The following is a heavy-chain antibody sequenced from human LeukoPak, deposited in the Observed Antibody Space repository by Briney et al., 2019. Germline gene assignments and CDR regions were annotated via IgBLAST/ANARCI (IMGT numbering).Heavy chain of an antibody. CDR2: ISGSGGST. V-gene: IGHV3-23*01. CDR3: AKDYGSPWKVGSPFDY. J-gene: IGHJ4*02. D-gene: IGHD1-1*01. Sequence: QAGGSLRLSCAASGFTFSSYAMSWVRQAPGKGLEWVSAISGSGGSTYYADSVKGRFTISRDNPKNTLYLQMNSLRAEDTAVYYCAKDYGSPWKVGSPFDYWGQGTLVTVSS. CDR1: GFTFSSYA.